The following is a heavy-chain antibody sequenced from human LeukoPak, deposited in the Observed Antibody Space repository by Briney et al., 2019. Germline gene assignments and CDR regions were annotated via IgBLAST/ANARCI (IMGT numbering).Heavy chain of an antibody. CDR1: GDSISSSSYS. J-gene: IGHJ4*02. CDR2: FYYSGGI. D-gene: IGHD3-9*01. Sequence: PSETLSLTCTVSGDSISSSSYSWGWIRQTPGKGLEWIGTFYYSGGIYYNPSLKSRVTISVDTSKNQFSLKLSSVTAADTAVYYCHAGTGYYRGGIDYWGQGTLVTVSS. CDR3: HAGTGYYRGGIDY. V-gene: IGHV4-39*01.